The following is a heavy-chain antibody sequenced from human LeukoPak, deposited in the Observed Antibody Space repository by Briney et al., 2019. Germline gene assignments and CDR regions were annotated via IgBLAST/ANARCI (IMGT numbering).Heavy chain of an antibody. D-gene: IGHD3-16*02. CDR2: IYDSGST. Sequence: SETLSLTCTVSGGSISSYYWSWIRQPPGKGLEWIGYIYDSGSTYYNPSLKSRVTISVDTSKNQFSLRLRSVTAADTAVYYCARVNYDYVWGSYRPYNFDYWGQGTLVTVSS. CDR3: ARVNYDYVWGSYRPYNFDY. CDR1: GGSISSYY. J-gene: IGHJ4*02. V-gene: IGHV4-59*01.